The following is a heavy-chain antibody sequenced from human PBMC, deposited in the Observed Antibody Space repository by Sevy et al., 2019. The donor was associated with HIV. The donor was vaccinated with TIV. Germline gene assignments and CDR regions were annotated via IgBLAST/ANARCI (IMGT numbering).Heavy chain of an antibody. D-gene: IGHD5-18*01. Sequence: SETLSLTCAVSGGSISSYYWSWIRQPPGKGLEWIGYIYYSGSTNYNPSLKSRVTISVDTSKNQFSLKLSSVTAADTAVYYCAREAHTAMVSSYFDYWGQGTLVTVSS. CDR2: IYYSGST. V-gene: IGHV4-59*01. CDR1: GGSISSYY. CDR3: AREAHTAMVSSYFDY. J-gene: IGHJ4*02.